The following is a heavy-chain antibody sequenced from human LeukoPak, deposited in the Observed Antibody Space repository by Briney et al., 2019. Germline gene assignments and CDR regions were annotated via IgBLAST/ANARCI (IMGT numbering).Heavy chain of an antibody. CDR1: GDSISSDGYY. CDR2: IYYSGKT. D-gene: IGHD7-27*01. Sequence: PSETLSLTCTVSGDSISSDGYYWSWIRQYPEKGLEWIGYIYYSGKTYYNPSLKSRVSISVDMSKDQFSLRMSSVTAADTAVYYCARLTLRPWAFDYWGQGALVTVSS. V-gene: IGHV4-31*03. J-gene: IGHJ4*02. CDR3: ARLTLRPWAFDY.